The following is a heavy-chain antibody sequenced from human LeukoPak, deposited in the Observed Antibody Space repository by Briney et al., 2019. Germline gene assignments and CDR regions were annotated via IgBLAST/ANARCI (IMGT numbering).Heavy chain of an antibody. Sequence: GGSLRLSCAASGFTFSSYAMSWVRQAPGKGLEWVSAISGSGGSTYYADSVKGRFTISRDNSKNTLYLQMNSLRAEDTAVYYCAKEGPYYYDSSGYYEPYYFDYWGQGTLVTVSS. CDR1: GFTFSSYA. V-gene: IGHV3-23*01. CDR2: ISGSGGST. D-gene: IGHD3-22*01. CDR3: AKEGPYYYDSSGYYEPYYFDY. J-gene: IGHJ4*02.